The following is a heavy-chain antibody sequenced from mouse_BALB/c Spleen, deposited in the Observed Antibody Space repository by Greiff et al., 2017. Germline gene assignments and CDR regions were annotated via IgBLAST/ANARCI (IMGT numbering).Heavy chain of an antibody. CDR2: INPNNGGT. CDR3: ARRGTARAPWFAY. J-gene: IGHJ3*01. D-gene: IGHD3-2*01. Sequence: VQLQQSGPELVKPGASVKISCKASGYTFTDSNMDWVKQSHGKSLEWIGDINPNNGGTIYNQKFKGKATLTVDKSSSTAYMELRSLTSEDTAVYYCARRGTARAPWFAYWGQGTLVTVSA. CDR1: GYTFTDSN. V-gene: IGHV1-18*01.